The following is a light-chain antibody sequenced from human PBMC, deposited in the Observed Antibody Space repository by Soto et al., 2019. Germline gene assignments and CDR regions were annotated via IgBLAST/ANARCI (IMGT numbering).Light chain of an antibody. CDR2: KAS. CDR1: QSISSW. Sequence: DIQMTQSPSTLSASVGDRVTITCRASQSISSWLAWYQQKPGKAPKLLIYKASSLESGVPSRFSGCGSGTEFTLTISSLQPVDFATYYCQQYNSYSGTFGQGTKVEIK. V-gene: IGKV1-5*03. CDR3: QQYNSYSGT. J-gene: IGKJ1*01.